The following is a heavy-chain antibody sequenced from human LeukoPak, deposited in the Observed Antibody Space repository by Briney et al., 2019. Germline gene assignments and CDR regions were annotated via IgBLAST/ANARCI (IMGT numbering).Heavy chain of an antibody. CDR3: ARTVRFLEWSFDY. V-gene: IGHV4-34*01. Sequence: SETLSLTCAVYGGSFSGYYWGWIRQPPGKGLEWIGEINHSGSTNYNPSLKSRVTISVDTSKNQFSLKLSSVTAADTAVYYCARTVRFLEWSFDYWGQGTLVTVSS. J-gene: IGHJ4*02. CDR2: INHSGST. D-gene: IGHD3-3*01. CDR1: GGSFSGYY.